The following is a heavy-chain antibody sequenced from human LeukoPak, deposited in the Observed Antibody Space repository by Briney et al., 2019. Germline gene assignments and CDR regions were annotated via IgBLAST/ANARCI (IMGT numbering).Heavy chain of an antibody. CDR2: ITTSSGSI. Sequence: PGGSLRLSCAASGFTFSNYGMNWVRQAPGKGLEWVSYITTSSGSIYYADSVKGRFTISRDNAKNSLYLQMNSLRDEDTALYYCAREGLTFGDYWGQGTLVTVSS. V-gene: IGHV3-48*02. CDR3: AREGLTFGDY. D-gene: IGHD3-16*01. J-gene: IGHJ4*02. CDR1: GFTFSNYG.